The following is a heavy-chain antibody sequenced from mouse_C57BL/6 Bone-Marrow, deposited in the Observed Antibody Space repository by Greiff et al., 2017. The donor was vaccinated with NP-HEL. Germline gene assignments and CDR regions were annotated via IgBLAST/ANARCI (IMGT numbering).Heavy chain of an antibody. V-gene: IGHV5-4*01. CDR1: GFTFSSYA. J-gene: IGHJ1*03. CDR2: ISDGGSYT. CDR3: ARDPHWYFDV. Sequence: EVQWVESGGGLVKPGGSLKLSCAASGFTFSSYAMSWVRQTPEKRLEWVATISDGGSYTYYPDNVKGRFTISRDNAKNNLYLQMSHLKSEDTAMYYCARDPHWYFDVWGTGTTVTVSS.